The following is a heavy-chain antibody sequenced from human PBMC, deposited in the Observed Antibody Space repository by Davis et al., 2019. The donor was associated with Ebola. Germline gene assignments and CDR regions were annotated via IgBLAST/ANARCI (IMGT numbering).Heavy chain of an antibody. CDR3: ARVGSSSWYGDFDY. D-gene: IGHD6-13*01. V-gene: IGHV4-59*01. CDR2: IYYSGST. Sequence: SETLSLTCPLSGGSISSYYWSWIRQPPGKGLEWLGYIYYSGSTNYNPSLKSRVTISVDTSKNQFSLKLSSVTAADTAVYYCARVGSSSWYGDFDYWGQGTLVTVSS. J-gene: IGHJ4*02. CDR1: GGSISSYY.